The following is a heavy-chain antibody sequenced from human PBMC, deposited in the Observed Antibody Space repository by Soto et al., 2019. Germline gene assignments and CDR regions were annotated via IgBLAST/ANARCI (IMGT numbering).Heavy chain of an antibody. D-gene: IGHD3-22*01. V-gene: IGHV5-51*01. CDR3: ARSFDDSSGYYYGAEYFQH. Sequence: PGESLKISCKGSGYSFTSYWIGWVRQMPGKGLEWMGIIYPGDSDTRYSPSFQGQVTISADKSISTAYLQWSSLKASDTAMYYCARSFDDSSGYYYGAEYFQHWGEGTLVTVSS. J-gene: IGHJ1*01. CDR1: GYSFTSYW. CDR2: IYPGDSDT.